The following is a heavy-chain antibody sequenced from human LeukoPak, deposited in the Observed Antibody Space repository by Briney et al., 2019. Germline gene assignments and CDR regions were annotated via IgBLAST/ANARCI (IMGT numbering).Heavy chain of an antibody. CDR1: GYTFTGYY. D-gene: IGHD1-20*01. CDR3: ARATRGITGTTSDY. CDR2: INPNSGGT. J-gene: IGHJ4*02. Sequence: ASVKVSCKASGYTFTGYYMHWVRQAPGQGLEWMGRINPNSGGTNYAQKFQGRVTMTRDTSISTAYMELSRLRSDDTAVYCCARATRGITGTTSDYWGQGTLVIVSS. V-gene: IGHV1-2*06.